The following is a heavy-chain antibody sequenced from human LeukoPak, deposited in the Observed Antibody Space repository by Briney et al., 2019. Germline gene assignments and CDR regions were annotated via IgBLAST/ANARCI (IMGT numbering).Heavy chain of an antibody. CDR2: ISSSSSYI. J-gene: IGHJ3*02. CDR3: ARVVILGYCSGGSCPQGAFDI. D-gene: IGHD2-15*01. CDR1: GLTVSRNY. V-gene: IGHV3-21*01. Sequence: GGSLRLSCAASGLTVSRNYMSWVRQAPGKGLEWVSSISSSSSYIYYADSVKGRFTISRDNAKNSLYLQMNSLRAEDTAVYYCARVVILGYCSGGSCPQGAFDIWAKGQWSPSLQ.